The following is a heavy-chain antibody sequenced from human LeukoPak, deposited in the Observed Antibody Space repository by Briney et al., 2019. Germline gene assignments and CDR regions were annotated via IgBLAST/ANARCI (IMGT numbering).Heavy chain of an antibody. CDR3: ARHVGYSYGPIPGFDY. Sequence: LGESLKISCKGSGYSFTSYWISWVRQMPGKGLEWMGRIDPSDSYTNYSPSFQGHVTISADKSISTAYLQWSSLKASDTAMYYCARHVGYSYGPIPGFDYWGQGTLVTVSS. CDR2: IDPSDSYT. D-gene: IGHD5-18*01. J-gene: IGHJ4*02. V-gene: IGHV5-10-1*01. CDR1: GYSFTSYW.